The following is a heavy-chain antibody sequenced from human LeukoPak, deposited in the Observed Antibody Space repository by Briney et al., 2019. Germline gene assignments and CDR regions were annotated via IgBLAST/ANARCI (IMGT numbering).Heavy chain of an antibody. CDR2: IDTSGST. D-gene: IGHD6-19*01. J-gene: IGHJ4*02. V-gene: IGHV4-61*02. CDR3: AREVYSSGWHFDY. CDR1: GGSISSGSYY. Sequence: SQTLSLTCTVSGGSISSGSYYWSWIRQPAGKGLEWIGRIDTSGSTNYNPSLKSRVTISVDTSKHQFSLKLSSVTAADTAVYYCAREVYSSGWHFDYWGQGTLVTVSS.